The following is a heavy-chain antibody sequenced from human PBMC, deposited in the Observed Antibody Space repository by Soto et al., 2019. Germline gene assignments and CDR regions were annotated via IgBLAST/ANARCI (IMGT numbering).Heavy chain of an antibody. CDR2: IIPISDTT. Sequence: QVQLVQSGAEVKKPGSSVKVSCKASGGTFSSYAISWVRQAPGQGLEWMGGIIPISDTTNYAQKFQGRVTITADESPSTAYMELSSLRSEDTAVYYCARSQGSSTSLEIYYYYSYGMDVWGQGTTVTVSS. V-gene: IGHV1-69*01. CDR3: ARSQGSSTSLEIYYYYSYGMDV. CDR1: GGTFSSYA. D-gene: IGHD2-2*01. J-gene: IGHJ6*02.